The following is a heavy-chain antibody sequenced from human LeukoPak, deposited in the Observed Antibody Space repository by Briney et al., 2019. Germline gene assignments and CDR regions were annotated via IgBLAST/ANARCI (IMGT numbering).Heavy chain of an antibody. CDR3: GGEFSSSPASMDV. D-gene: IGHD6-13*01. Sequence: PGGSLRLSCAASGFAFRTCTMNWVRQAPGKGLEWVSFISSTGDNIYYADSVKGRFTVSRDNAKNSLYLQMNSLREEDTAVHYCGGEFSSSPASMDVWGQGASVTVSS. J-gene: IGHJ6*02. V-gene: IGHV3-21*06. CDR2: ISSTGDNI. CDR1: GFAFRTCT.